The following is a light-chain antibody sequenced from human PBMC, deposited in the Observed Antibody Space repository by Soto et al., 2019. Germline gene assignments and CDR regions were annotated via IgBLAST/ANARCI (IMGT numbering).Light chain of an antibody. J-gene: IGLJ2*01. Sequence: QSALTQPASVSGSPGQSITISCTGTSSDVGNYNYVSWYQQHPSKGPKLIIYEVDNRAPGVSNRFSGSKSGNTASLTISGLQAEDEADYYCSSYRRSNTLIFGGGTKLTVL. CDR2: EVD. CDR1: SSDVGNYNY. V-gene: IGLV2-14*01. CDR3: SSYRRSNTLI.